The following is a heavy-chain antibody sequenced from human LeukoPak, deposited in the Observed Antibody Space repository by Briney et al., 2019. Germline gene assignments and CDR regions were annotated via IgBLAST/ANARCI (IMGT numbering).Heavy chain of an antibody. D-gene: IGHD5-18*01. CDR3: ARVVKGVRGYSYGAIKTDYYYYYMDV. CDR1: GGSISSSSYY. CDR2: IYYSGST. V-gene: IGHV4-39*01. Sequence: PSETLSLTCTVSGGSISSSSYYWGWIRQPPGKGLEWIGSIYYSGSTYYNPSLKSRVTISVDTSKNQFSLKLSSVTAADTAVYYCARVVKGVRGYSYGAIKTDYYYYYMDVWGKGTTVTVSS. J-gene: IGHJ6*03.